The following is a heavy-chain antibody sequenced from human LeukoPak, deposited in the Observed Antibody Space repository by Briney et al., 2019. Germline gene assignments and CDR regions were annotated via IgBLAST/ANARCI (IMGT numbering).Heavy chain of an antibody. CDR1: GFTFSSYS. Sequence: GGSLRLYCAASGFTFSSYSMNWVRQAPGKGLEWVSSISSSSSYIYYADSVKGRFTISRDNAKNSLYLQMNSLRAEDTAVYYCARGVIAAAGPVEVEEFDYWGQGTLVTVSS. V-gene: IGHV3-21*01. CDR2: ISSSSSYI. J-gene: IGHJ4*02. D-gene: IGHD6-13*01. CDR3: ARGVIAAAGPVEVEEFDY.